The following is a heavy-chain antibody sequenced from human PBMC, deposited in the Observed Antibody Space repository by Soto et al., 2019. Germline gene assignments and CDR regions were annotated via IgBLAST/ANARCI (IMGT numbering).Heavy chain of an antibody. CDR3: ARDPGIVVVPAATQGGSYYYYYGMDV. CDR1: GYTFTSYG. Sequence: KVSCKASGYTFTSYGISWVRQAPGQGLEWMGWISAYNGNTNYAQKLQGRVTMTTDTSTSTAYMELRSLRSDDTAVYYCARDPGIVVVPAATQGGSYYYYYGMDVWGQGTTVTVSS. D-gene: IGHD2-2*01. J-gene: IGHJ6*02. CDR2: ISAYNGNT. V-gene: IGHV1-18*01.